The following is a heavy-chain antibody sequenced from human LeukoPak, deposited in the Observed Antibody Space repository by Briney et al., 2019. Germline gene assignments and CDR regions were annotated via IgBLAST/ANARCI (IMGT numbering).Heavy chain of an antibody. J-gene: IGHJ4*02. D-gene: IGHD3-10*01. Sequence: SGGSLRLSCAASGFPFSSYAMSWVRQTPGKGLEWVSGISAGGGSTYYADSVKSRLTISRDNSKNTLYLQMDSLRAEDTAIYYCAKAYGSGNYHHYFDYWGQGTLVTVSS. CDR1: GFPFSSYA. V-gene: IGHV3-23*01. CDR3: AKAYGSGNYHHYFDY. CDR2: ISAGGGST.